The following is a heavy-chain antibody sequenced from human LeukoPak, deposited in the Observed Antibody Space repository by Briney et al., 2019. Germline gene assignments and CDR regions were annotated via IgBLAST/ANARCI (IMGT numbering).Heavy chain of an antibody. V-gene: IGHV3-21*01. J-gene: IGHJ5*02. CDR3: ARDGSVQEMATIPYET. D-gene: IGHD5-24*01. Sequence: GGSLRLSCAASGFTFSSYSMNWVRQAPGKGLEWVSSISGSSSYIYYAASVKGRFTISRDNAKNSLYLQMNSLRAEDTAVYYCARDGSVQEMATIPYETWGQGTLVTVSS. CDR1: GFTFSSYS. CDR2: ISGSSSYI.